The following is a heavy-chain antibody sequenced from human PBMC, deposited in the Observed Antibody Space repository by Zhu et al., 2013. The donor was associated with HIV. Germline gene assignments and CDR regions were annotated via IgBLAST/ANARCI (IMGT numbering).Heavy chain of an antibody. Sequence: QVQLVQSGAEVKKPGSSVKVSCKASGGTFSSYAISWVRQAPGQGLEWMGWIIPIFGLANYAQRFQGRVTITADESTSTVYMELSSLTSADTAVYYCARRSRXTWYLDNWGQGTLVTVSS. V-gene: IGHV1-69*12. CDR3: ARRSRXTWYLDN. CDR1: GGTFSSYA. CDR2: IIPIFGLA. J-gene: IGHJ4*02.